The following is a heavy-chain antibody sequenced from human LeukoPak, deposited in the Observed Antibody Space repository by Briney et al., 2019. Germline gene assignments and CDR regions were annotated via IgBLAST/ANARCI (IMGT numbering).Heavy chain of an antibody. CDR2: ISGSGGST. J-gene: IGHJ4*02. Sequence: GGSLRLSCAASGFTFSSYAMSCVRQAPGKGLEWVSAISGSGGSTYYADSMKGRFTISRDNSKNTLYLQMNSLRAEDTAVYYCAKWDRIMITFGGVIVRWGQGTLVTVSS. D-gene: IGHD3-16*02. CDR3: AKWDRIMITFGGVIVR. CDR1: GFTFSSYA. V-gene: IGHV3-23*01.